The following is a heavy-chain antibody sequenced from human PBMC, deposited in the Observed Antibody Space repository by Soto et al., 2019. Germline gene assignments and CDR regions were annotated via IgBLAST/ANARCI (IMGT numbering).Heavy chain of an antibody. CDR1: GGSFSGYY. V-gene: IGHV4-34*01. D-gene: IGHD2-15*01. CDR3: ARGGGCSGGSCYYMDV. J-gene: IGHJ6*03. Sequence: QVQLQQWGAGLLKPSETLSLNCAVYGGSFSGYYWSWIRQPPGKGLEWIGEINYGGSNNYNPSLKSRLTISVDTSKNQISLKVNSVAAADTAVYYCARGGGCSGGSCYYMDVWGKGTTVPVSS. CDR2: INYGGSN.